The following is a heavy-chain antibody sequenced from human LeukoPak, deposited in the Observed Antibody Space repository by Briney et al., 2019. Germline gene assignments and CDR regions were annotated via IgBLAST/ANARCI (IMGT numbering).Heavy chain of an antibody. V-gene: IGHV3-30-3*01. J-gene: IGHJ4*02. D-gene: IGHD2-2*02. Sequence: PGRSLRLSCAASGFTFSSYAMRWVRQAPGKGLEWVAVISYDGSNKYYADSVKGRFTISRDNSKNTLYLQMNSLRAEDTAVYYCAREIPHYFDYWGQGTLVTVSS. CDR1: GFTFSSYA. CDR3: AREIPHYFDY. CDR2: ISYDGSNK.